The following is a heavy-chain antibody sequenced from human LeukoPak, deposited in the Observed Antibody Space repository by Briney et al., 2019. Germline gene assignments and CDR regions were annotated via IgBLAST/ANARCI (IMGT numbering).Heavy chain of an antibody. Sequence: GGSLRLSCAASGFTFSTYSMNWVRQAPGKGLEWVSYISSSSGTIYYADSVKGRFTISRDNAKISLYLQMHSLRAEDTAVYYCARGSSWYTEGYMDVWGKGTTVTVSS. V-gene: IGHV3-48*01. D-gene: IGHD6-13*01. CDR1: GFTFSTYS. J-gene: IGHJ6*03. CDR2: ISSSSGTI. CDR3: ARGSSWYTEGYMDV.